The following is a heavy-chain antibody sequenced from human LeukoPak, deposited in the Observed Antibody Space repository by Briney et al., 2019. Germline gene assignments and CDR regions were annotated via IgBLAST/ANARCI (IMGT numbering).Heavy chain of an antibody. V-gene: IGHV4-4*07. Sequence: SETLSLTCSVSGDSISGYYWTWIRQPAGKGLEWIGRIYYTGSTNYNPSLKSRVTISVDTSKNQFSLKLSSVTAADTAVYYCARVHVSGYACDYWGQGTLVTVSS. J-gene: IGHJ4*02. D-gene: IGHD5-12*01. CDR2: IYYTGST. CDR3: ARVHVSGYACDY. CDR1: GDSISGYY.